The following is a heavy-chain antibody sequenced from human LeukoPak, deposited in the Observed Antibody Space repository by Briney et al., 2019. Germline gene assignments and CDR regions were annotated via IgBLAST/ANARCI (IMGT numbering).Heavy chain of an antibody. Sequence: GGSLRLSCAASGFTFSSYSMNWVCQAPGKGLEWVSSISSSSSYIYYADSVKGRFTISRDNAKNSLYLQMNSLRAEDTAVYYCARAGVRFLEWLLTPRPPYFDYWGQGTLVTVSS. CDR1: GFTFSSYS. J-gene: IGHJ4*02. D-gene: IGHD3-3*01. CDR3: ARAGVRFLEWLLTPRPPYFDY. V-gene: IGHV3-21*01. CDR2: ISSSSSYI.